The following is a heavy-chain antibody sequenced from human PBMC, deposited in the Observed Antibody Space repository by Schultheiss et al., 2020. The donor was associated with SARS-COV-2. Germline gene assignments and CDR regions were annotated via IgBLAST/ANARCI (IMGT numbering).Heavy chain of an antibody. V-gene: IGHV3-23*01. D-gene: IGHD1-26*01. CDR2: ISGSGGST. J-gene: IGHJ4*02. CDR3: ARHPRYSGSYYCDY. Sequence: GGSLRLSCAASGFTFDDYAMHWVRQAPGKGLEWVSGISGSGGSTYYADSVKGRFTISRDNSKNTLYLQMNSLRAEDTAVYYCARHPRYSGSYYCDYWGQGTLVTVSS. CDR1: GFTFDDYA.